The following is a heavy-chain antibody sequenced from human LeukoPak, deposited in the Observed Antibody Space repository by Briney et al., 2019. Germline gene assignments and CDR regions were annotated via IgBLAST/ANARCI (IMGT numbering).Heavy chain of an antibody. CDR3: ARAYYYDSPRFPKWRGYYGMDV. CDR2: IYYSGST. CDR1: GGSISSGGYY. Sequence: PSETLSLTCTVSGGSISSGGYYWSWIRQHPGKGLEWIGYIYYSGSTYYNPSLKSRVTISVDTSKNQFSLKLSSVTAADTAVYYCARAYYYDSPRFPKWRGYYGMDVWGQGTTVTVSS. J-gene: IGHJ6*02. V-gene: IGHV4-31*03. D-gene: IGHD3-3*01.